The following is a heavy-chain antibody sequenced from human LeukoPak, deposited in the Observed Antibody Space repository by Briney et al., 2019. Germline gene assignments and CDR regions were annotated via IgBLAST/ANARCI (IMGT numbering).Heavy chain of an antibody. V-gene: IGHV4-4*02. J-gene: IGHJ4*02. CDR3: ARRPVTTVFDY. Sequence: SGTLSLTCAVSGDSISSNNRWTWVRQPPGKGLEWIGEIYHSGNTNYNPSLKSRVTISLDKSKNQFSLNLNSVTSADTAVYYCARRPVTTVFDYWGQGTLVTVSS. CDR1: GDSISSNNR. CDR2: IYHSGNT. D-gene: IGHD4-17*01.